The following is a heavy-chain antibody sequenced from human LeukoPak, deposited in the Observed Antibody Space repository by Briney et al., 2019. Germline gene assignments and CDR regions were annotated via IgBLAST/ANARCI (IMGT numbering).Heavy chain of an antibody. CDR1: GGSISSYY. CDR3: ARASGSFLDY. J-gene: IGHJ4*02. D-gene: IGHD1-26*01. Sequence: SETLSLTCTVSGGSISSYYWSWIRQPPGKGLEWIGYIYYSGSTNYNPSLKSRVTISVDKSNNQFSLKLSSVTAADTAVYYCARASGSFLDYWGQGTLVTVSS. V-gene: IGHV4-59*12. CDR2: IYYSGST.